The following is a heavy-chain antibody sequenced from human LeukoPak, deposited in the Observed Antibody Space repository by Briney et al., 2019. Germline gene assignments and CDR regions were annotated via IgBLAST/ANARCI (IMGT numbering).Heavy chain of an antibody. V-gene: IGHV4-59*08. J-gene: IGHJ4*02. Sequence: SETLSLTCTVSGGSISSYYWSWIRQPPGKGLEWIGYICYSGSTNYNPSLQSRVTISVDTSKNQFSLKLNSVTAADTAVYYCARHSRTYYDYDYWGQGTLVTVSS. CDR1: GGSISSYY. CDR3: ARHSRTYYDYDY. D-gene: IGHD1-26*01. CDR2: ICYSGST.